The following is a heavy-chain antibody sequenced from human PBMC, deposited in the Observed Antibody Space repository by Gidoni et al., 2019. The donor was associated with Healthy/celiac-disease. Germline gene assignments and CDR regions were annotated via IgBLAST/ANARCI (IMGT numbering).Heavy chain of an antibody. CDR3: AKSGGIQLWWITFHGMDV. J-gene: IGHJ6*02. CDR2: ISGSGGST. CDR1: GFTFRSYA. Sequence: EVQLLESGGGLVQPGGSLRLSCAASGFTFRSYAVRWVRQAPGKGLEWVSAISGSGGSTYYADSVKGRFTISRDNSKNTLYLQMNSLRAEDTAVYYCAKSGGIQLWWITFHGMDVWGQGTTVTVSS. V-gene: IGHV3-23*01. D-gene: IGHD5-18*01.